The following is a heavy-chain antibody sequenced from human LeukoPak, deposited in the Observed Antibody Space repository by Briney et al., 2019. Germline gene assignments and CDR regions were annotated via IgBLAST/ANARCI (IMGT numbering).Heavy chain of an antibody. V-gene: IGHV4-4*07. D-gene: IGHD3-10*01. Sequence: SETLSLTCTVSGGSISSYYWSWIRQPAGKGLEWIGRIYTRGSTNYNPSLKSRVTMSVDTSKNQFSLKLSSVTAADTAVYYCARVQATGSWGVRGVIPDYWGQGTLVTVSS. J-gene: IGHJ4*02. CDR2: IYTRGST. CDR3: ARVQATGSWGVRGVIPDY. CDR1: GGSISSYY.